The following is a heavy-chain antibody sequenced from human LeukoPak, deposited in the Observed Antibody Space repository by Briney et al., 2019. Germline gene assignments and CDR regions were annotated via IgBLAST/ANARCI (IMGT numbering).Heavy chain of an antibody. CDR3: ARAVECSSSAEAYYYYYGMDV. Sequence: EASVKVSCKASGGTFSSYAISWVRQAPGQGLEWMGGIIPIFGTANYAQKFQGRVTITADESTSTAYMELSSLRSEDTAVYYCARAVECSSSAEAYYYYYGMDVWGQGTTVTVS. CDR1: GGTFSSYA. J-gene: IGHJ6*02. CDR2: IIPIFGTA. V-gene: IGHV1-69*13. D-gene: IGHD6-6*01.